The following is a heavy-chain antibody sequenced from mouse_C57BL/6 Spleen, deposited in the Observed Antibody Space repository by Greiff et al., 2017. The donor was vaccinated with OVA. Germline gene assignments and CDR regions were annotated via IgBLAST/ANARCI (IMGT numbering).Heavy chain of an antibody. D-gene: IGHD1-1*01. J-gene: IGHJ2*01. CDR3: ARPYGSSYEYYFDY. V-gene: IGHV14-2*01. Sequence: EVKLQESGAELVKPGASVKLSCTASGFNIKDYYMHWVKQRTEQGLEWIGRIDPEDGETKYATQFQGKANITADTSSNTAYLQLSSLTSEDTAVYYSARPYGSSYEYYFDYWGKGTTLTVSS. CDR1: GFNIKDYY. CDR2: IDPEDGET.